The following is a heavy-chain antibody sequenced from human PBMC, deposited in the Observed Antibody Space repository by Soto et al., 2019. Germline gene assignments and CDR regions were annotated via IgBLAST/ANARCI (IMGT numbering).Heavy chain of an antibody. V-gene: IGHV3-30*18. CDR2: ISYDGSNK. Sequence: QVQLVESGGGVVQPGRSLRLSCAASGFTFSSYGMHWVRQAPGKGLEWVAVISYDGSNKYYADSVKGRFTISRDSSKNMLYMHRNSLRAEDTAVYYCAKELYDSSGYPYDRDAFDIWGQGTMVTVSS. CDR1: GFTFSSYG. J-gene: IGHJ3*02. D-gene: IGHD3-22*01. CDR3: AKELYDSSGYPYDRDAFDI.